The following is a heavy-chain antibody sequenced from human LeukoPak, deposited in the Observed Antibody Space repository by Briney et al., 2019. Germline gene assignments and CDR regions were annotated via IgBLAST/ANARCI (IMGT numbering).Heavy chain of an antibody. CDR3: ARHTYARPFDS. CDR2: IYYSGDS. CDR1: GGSISGSY. D-gene: IGHD6-6*01. J-gene: IGHJ4*02. V-gene: IGHV4-59*08. Sequence: PSETLSLTCTVSGGSISGSYWSCIRQPPGKGLEWIGYIYYSGDSNYNPSLKSRATISLDTSKNQFSLKVSSVTAADTAIYYCARHTYARPFDSWGQGTLVTVSS.